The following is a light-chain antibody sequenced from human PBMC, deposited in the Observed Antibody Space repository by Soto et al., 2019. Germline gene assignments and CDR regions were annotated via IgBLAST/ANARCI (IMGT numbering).Light chain of an antibody. V-gene: IGLV2-14*01. Sequence: QSALTQPASVSGSPGQSITISCTGTSSDVGDYNYVSWYQQHPGKAPKVMIYDVSNRPSGVSNRFSGSKSGNTASLTISGLKAEDEADYYCSSYTSSSTLVFGTGTQLTVL. J-gene: IGLJ1*01. CDR1: SSDVGDYNY. CDR3: SSYTSSSTLV. CDR2: DVS.